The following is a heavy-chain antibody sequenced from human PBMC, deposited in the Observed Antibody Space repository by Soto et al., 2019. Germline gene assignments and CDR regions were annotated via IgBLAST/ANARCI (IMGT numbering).Heavy chain of an antibody. D-gene: IGHD2-2*01. CDR1: GFTFSAYY. CDR3: ARESSSTRANWFDP. Sequence: SLRLSCVASGFTFSAYYMTWIRQAPGKGLEWVSYIGSSGSPIYHADSVKGRFTISRDNAKNSLFLQMNSLRAEDTAVYYCARESSSTRANWFDPWGQGTLVTVSS. CDR2: IGSSGSPI. J-gene: IGHJ5*02. V-gene: IGHV3-11*01.